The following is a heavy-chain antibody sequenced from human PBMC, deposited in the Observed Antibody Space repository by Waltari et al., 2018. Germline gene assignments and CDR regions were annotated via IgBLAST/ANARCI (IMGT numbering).Heavy chain of an antibody. D-gene: IGHD3-22*01. CDR2: ISGSGGST. V-gene: IGHV3-23*01. J-gene: IGHJ4*02. Sequence: EVQLLESGGGVVQPGGSLRRSFAAFGFTFWRYAMRWVAQAPGKGLEWVSAISGSGGSTYYADSVKGRFTISRDNSKNTLYLQMNSLRAEDTAVYYCAKGGNRITMIVVVGWGQGTLVTVSS. CDR1: GFTFWRYA. CDR3: AKGGNRITMIVVVG.